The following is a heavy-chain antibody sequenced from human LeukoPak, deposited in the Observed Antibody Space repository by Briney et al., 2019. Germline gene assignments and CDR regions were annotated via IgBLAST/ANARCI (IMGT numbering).Heavy chain of an antibody. CDR3: AKPAKTDYADY. D-gene: IGHD1-14*01. CDR2: ISSSSSYI. J-gene: IGHJ4*02. CDR1: GFTFSSYS. V-gene: IGHV3-21*04. Sequence: PGGSLRLSCAASGFTFSSYSMNWVRQAPGKGLEWVSSISSSSSYIYYADSVKGRFTISRDNSKNTLYLQMNSLRAEDTALYYCAKPAKTDYADYWGQGTLVTVSS.